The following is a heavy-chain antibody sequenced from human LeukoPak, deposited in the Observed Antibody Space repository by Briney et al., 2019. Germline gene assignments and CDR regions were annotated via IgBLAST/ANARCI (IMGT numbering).Heavy chain of an antibody. Sequence: AGGSLRLSCAASGFTFSSYWMSWVRQAPGKGLEWVANIKQGGSEKYYVDSVKGRFTISRDNAKNSLYLQMNSLRAEDTAVYYCARDFWARYDFWSGYHPAYYYYGMDVWGQGTTVTVSS. J-gene: IGHJ6*02. CDR2: IKQGGSEK. CDR3: ARDFWARYDFWSGYHPAYYYYGMDV. V-gene: IGHV3-7*01. CDR1: GFTFSSYW. D-gene: IGHD3-3*01.